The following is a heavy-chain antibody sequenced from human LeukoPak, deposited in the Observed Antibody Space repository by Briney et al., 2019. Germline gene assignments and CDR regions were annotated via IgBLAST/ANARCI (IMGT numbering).Heavy chain of an antibody. CDR3: ASGTQWLAFDY. V-gene: IGHV4-59*08. J-gene: IGHJ4*02. D-gene: IGHD6-19*01. CDR1: GGSISSYY. CDR2: FYNSGST. Sequence: SETLSLTCTVSGGSISSYYWAWIRQPPGKVLEWIGSFYNSGSTTYNPSLQSRVTISVDMSKSQVSLRLGSVAAADTAVYYCASGTQWLAFDYWGQGNLVTVSS.